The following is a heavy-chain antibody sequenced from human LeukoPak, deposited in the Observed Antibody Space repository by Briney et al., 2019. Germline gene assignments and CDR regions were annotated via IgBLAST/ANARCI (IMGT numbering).Heavy chain of an antibody. CDR3: AKLTGGSCYGSCDS. V-gene: IGHV3-23*01. CDR2: ISGSGGST. J-gene: IGHJ4*02. Sequence: GGSLRLYCAASGFTFSSYAMRWVRQAPGKGLEWVSAISGSGGSTYYADSVKGRFTISRDNSKNALYLQMNSLRAEDTAVYYCAKLTGGSCYGSCDSWGQGTLVTVSS. D-gene: IGHD2-15*01. CDR1: GFTFSSYA.